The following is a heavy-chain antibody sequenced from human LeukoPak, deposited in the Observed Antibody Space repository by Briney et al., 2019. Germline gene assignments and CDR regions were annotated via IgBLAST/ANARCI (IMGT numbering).Heavy chain of an antibody. Sequence: GRSLRLSCAASGFTFSSYGMHWVRQAPGKGLEWVAVIWYDGSNKYYADSVKGRFTISRDNSKNTLYLQMNSLRAEDTAVYYCARGFEVATGGTNWFDPWGQGTLVTVSS. V-gene: IGHV3-33*01. CDR1: GFTFSSYG. CDR2: IWYDGSNK. J-gene: IGHJ5*02. CDR3: ARGFEVATGGTNWFDP. D-gene: IGHD5-12*01.